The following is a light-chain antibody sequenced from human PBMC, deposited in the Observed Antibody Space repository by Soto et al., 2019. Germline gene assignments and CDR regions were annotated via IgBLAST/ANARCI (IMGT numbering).Light chain of an antibody. Sequence: EIVMTQSPATLSVSPGEGATLSCRASQTIKRSSLAWYQQNPGQPPRLLIFGASTRVAGIPARFSGSGSGTEFSLTISSLQSEDFAVYYCQQYMNWPTFGQGTRLDIK. CDR1: QTIKRSS. CDR3: QQYMNWPT. CDR2: GAS. V-gene: IGKV3-15*01. J-gene: IGKJ5*01.